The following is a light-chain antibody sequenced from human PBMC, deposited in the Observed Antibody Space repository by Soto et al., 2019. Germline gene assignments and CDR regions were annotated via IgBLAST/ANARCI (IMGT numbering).Light chain of an antibody. CDR1: QTISTF. V-gene: IGKV1-39*01. Sequence: DIQMTQSPASLSASVGDRVTISCRASQTISTFLNWYQQKPGTAPRLLIYRASRVQSGVPPRFSGSGSGRDFTLTISSLRPEDIATYFCQQSYSSPPWTFGQGTKVEV. CDR3: QQSYSSPPWT. CDR2: RAS. J-gene: IGKJ1*01.